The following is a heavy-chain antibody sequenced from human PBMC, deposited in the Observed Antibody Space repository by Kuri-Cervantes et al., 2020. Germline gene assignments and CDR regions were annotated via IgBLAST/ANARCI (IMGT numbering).Heavy chain of an antibody. CDR3: ARELGRGVISPYLDY. V-gene: IGHV3-66*01. D-gene: IGHD3-10*01. Sequence: GGSLRLSCAASGFTFSNFGMHWVRQAPGKGLEWVSVLYSDGSTYYADSVKGRFTISRDSSKNTLYLQMNSLRAEDTAVYYCARELGRGVISPYLDYWGQGTLVTVSS. CDR2: LYSDGST. J-gene: IGHJ4*02. CDR1: GFTFSNFG.